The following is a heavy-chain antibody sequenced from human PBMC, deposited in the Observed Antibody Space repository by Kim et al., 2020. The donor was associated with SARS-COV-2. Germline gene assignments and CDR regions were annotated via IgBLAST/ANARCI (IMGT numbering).Heavy chain of an antibody. J-gene: IGHJ3*02. D-gene: IGHD6-13*01. CDR3: ARDCGSWYYAFDI. CDR2: IYHSGST. V-gene: IGHV4-4*02. Sequence: SETLSLTCAVSGGSISSSNWWSWVRQPPGKGLEWIGEIYHSGSTNYNPSLKSRVTISVDKSKNQFSLKLSSVTAADTAVYYCARDCGSWYYAFDIWGQGTMVTVSS. CDR1: GGSISSSNW.